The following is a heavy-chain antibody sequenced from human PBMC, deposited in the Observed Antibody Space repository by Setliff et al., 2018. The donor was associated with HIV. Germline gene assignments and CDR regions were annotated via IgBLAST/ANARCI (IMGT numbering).Heavy chain of an antibody. CDR2: INDSGTT. Sequence: ETLSLTCAVYDGSLSSYYWSWIRQSTGKGLEWIGEINDSGTTNYNPSLESRVTMLIDMSKNQFSLTLRSVTAADTAVYYCVRDPGSSFYNYKFLDTWGKGTTVTVSS. CDR3: VRDPGSSFYNYKFLDT. CDR1: DGSLSSYY. V-gene: IGHV4-34*01. D-gene: IGHD3-16*01. J-gene: IGHJ6*04.